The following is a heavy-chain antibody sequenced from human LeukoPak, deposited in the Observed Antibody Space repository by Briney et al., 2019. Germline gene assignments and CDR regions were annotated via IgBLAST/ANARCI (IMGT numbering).Heavy chain of an antibody. CDR2: INDSGDST. V-gene: IGHV3-23*01. CDR3: AKAKETFSEFDY. J-gene: IGHJ4*02. D-gene: IGHD2/OR15-2a*01. CDR1: GFTFSSYA. Sequence: GGSLRLSWAASGFTFSSYAMSWVRQAPGQGLEWVSTINDSGDSTYYADSVKGRFTISRDYSKNTLYLQINSLRAEDTALYYCAKAKETFSEFDYWGQGTLVTVSS.